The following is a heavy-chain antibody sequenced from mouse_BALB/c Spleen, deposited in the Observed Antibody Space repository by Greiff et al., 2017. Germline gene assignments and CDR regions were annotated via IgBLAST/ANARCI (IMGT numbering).Heavy chain of an antibody. CDR3: ARSGLQAMDY. CDR1: GFTFSSFG. J-gene: IGHJ4*01. Sequence: DVKLVESGGGLVQPGGSRKLSCAASGFTFSSFGMHWVRQAPEKGLEWVAYISSGSSTIYYADTVKGRFTISRDNPKNTLFLQMTSLRSEDTAMYYCARSGLQAMDYWGQGTSVTVSS. D-gene: IGHD3-3*01. CDR2: ISSGSSTI. V-gene: IGHV5-17*02.